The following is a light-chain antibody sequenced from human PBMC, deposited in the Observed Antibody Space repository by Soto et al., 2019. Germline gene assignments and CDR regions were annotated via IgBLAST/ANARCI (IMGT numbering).Light chain of an antibody. CDR1: QSVLYTPNAKNY. J-gene: IGKJ4*01. CDR2: WAS. V-gene: IGKV4-1*01. CDR3: QHYHSTRLT. Sequence: DIVMTQSPESLAGSLGERATINCKSSQSVLYTPNAKNYLAWYQQKPGQPPRLLIYWASYREPGVPDRFSASSSGTDFTLTISSQQAEDVAVYYSQHYHSTRLTFGGGTKVDIK.